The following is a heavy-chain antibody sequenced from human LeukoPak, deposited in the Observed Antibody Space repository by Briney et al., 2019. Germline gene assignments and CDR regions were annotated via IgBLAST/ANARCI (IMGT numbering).Heavy chain of an antibody. CDR3: ARALGYCSGGSCSNYFDS. CDR2: IGTAGDT. Sequence: PGGSLRLSCAASGFTFSSYDMHWVRQATGKGLEWVSAIGTAGDTYYPGSVKGRFTISRENAKNSLYLQMNSMRAGDTAVYYCARALGYCSGGSCSNYFDSWGQGTLVTVSS. CDR1: GFTFSSYD. D-gene: IGHD2-15*01. V-gene: IGHV3-13*01. J-gene: IGHJ4*02.